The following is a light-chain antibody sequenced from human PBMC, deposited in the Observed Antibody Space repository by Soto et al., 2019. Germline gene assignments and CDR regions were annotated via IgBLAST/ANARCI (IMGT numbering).Light chain of an antibody. CDR1: MSDVVGYNY. Sequence: QCVSTQAPCVSGSPGQSFSISCTGTMSDVVGYNYVSWYQQQPGKAPKLMIYDVSKRPSGVPDHFSGSKYGNTASLTISGLQAEDEADYYCCSYAGSYTLDVFGTGTKVTVL. CDR3: CSYAGSYTLDV. J-gene: IGLJ1*01. CDR2: DVS. V-gene: IGLV2-11*01.